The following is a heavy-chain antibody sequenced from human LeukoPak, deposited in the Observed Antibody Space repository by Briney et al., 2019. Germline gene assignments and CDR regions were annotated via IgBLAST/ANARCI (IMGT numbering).Heavy chain of an antibody. V-gene: IGHV3-30*18. Sequence: GGSLRLSCAASGFTFSSYGMNWVRQAPGKGLEWVAAISYDGSNRHYADSVKGRFTISRDSSKNTLYLKMNSLRAEDTAVYYCAKDQRSYYYGSGSSGSYYGMDVWGQGTTVTVSS. D-gene: IGHD3-10*01. CDR3: AKDQRSYYYGSGSSGSYYGMDV. CDR1: GFTFSSYG. CDR2: ISYDGSNR. J-gene: IGHJ6*02.